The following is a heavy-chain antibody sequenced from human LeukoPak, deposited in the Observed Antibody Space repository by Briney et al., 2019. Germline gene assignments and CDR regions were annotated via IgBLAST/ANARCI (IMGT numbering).Heavy chain of an antibody. J-gene: IGHJ6*03. CDR2: IPPGDSDT. Sequence: GESLKISCQDSQYTFTSYWIAWVRQMPGKGLEWMGIIPPGDSDTRYSPSFEGHVTISADKSIGPAYLQWSSLKASDTAMYYCARHEVYYYYYYMDVWGKGTTVTVSS. CDR3: ARHEVYYYYYYMDV. V-gene: IGHV5-51*01. CDR1: QYTFTSYW.